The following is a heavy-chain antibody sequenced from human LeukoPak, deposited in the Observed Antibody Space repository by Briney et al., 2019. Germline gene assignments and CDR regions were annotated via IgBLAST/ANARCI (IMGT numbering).Heavy chain of an antibody. J-gene: IGHJ6*02. D-gene: IGHD1-1*01. CDR2: ISSSSSYI. CDR3: ARDSVGSPLLNWNYYYYYGMDV. V-gene: IGHV3-21*01. Sequence: GGSLRLSCVASGFTFSSYSMSWVRQAPGKGLEWVSSISSSSSYIYYADSVKGRFTISRDNAKNSLYLQMNSLRAEDTAVYYCARDSVGSPLLNWNYYYYYGMDVWGQGTTVTVSS. CDR1: GFTFSSYS.